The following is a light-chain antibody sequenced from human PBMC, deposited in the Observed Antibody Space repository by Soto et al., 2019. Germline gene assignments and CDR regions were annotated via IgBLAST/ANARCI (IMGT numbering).Light chain of an antibody. CDR2: GAS. CDR1: QRISSS. CDR3: QHYNNWPPWT. V-gene: IGKV3-15*01. J-gene: IGKJ1*01. Sequence: EIGMTQSPATLSVSPGERATLSCRASQRISSSLAWYQQKPGQAPRLLIYGASTRATGIPARFSGSGSGTEFTLTISSLQSEDFAVYYCQHYNNWPPWTFGQGTKVEIK.